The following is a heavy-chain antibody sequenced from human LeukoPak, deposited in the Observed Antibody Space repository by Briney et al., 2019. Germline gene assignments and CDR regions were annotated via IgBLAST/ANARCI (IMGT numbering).Heavy chain of an antibody. CDR1: RFTFSNYW. CDR3: ASLDYGDYWAFDI. J-gene: IGHJ3*02. V-gene: IGHV3-7*01. Sequence: GGSLRLSCVASRFTFSNYWMTWVRQAPGKGLERVANIKKDGTETYYMESVRGRFTISRDNARNSLYLQMNSLTVEDTAVYFCASLDYGDYWAFDIWGQGTMVTLSS. D-gene: IGHD4-17*01. CDR2: IKKDGTET.